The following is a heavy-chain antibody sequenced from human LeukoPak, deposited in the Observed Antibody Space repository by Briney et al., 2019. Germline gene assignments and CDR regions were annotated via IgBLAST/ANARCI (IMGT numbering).Heavy chain of an antibody. J-gene: IGHJ6*03. V-gene: IGHV4-34*01. Sequence: SETLSLTCAVYGGSFSGYYWSWIRQPPGKGLEWIGEINHSGSINYNPSLKSRVTISVDTSKNQFSLKLSSVTAADTAVYYCARDGTYYYGSGSYLTSYYYYYMDVWGKGTTVTISS. CDR1: GGSFSGYY. CDR3: ARDGTYYYGSGSYLTSYYYYYMDV. D-gene: IGHD3-10*01. CDR2: INHSGSI.